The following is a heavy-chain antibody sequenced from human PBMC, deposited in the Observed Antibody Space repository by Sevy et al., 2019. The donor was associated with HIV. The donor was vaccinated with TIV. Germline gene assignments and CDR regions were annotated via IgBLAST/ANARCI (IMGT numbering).Heavy chain of an antibody. CDR3: ARDIGAGSNSETSSPPFFFYYFDS. Sequence: GGSLRLSCAASGFSLDDYAMHWVRQSSGKGLEWVAGISWNSGSIGYADSVKGRFTISRENARNTLYLQMNNMRSEETALYYCARDIGAGSNSETSSPPFFFYYFDSWGQGTLVTVSS. V-gene: IGHV3-9*01. J-gene: IGHJ4*02. CDR1: GFSLDDYA. CDR2: ISWNSGSI. D-gene: IGHD1-26*01.